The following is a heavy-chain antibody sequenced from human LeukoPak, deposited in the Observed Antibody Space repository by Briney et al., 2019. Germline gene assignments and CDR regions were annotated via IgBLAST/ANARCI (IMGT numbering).Heavy chain of an antibody. Sequence: GGSLRLSCTASGFTFSHAWMGWVRQAPGKGLEWVGRIKSKADGGTTDYAAPVKGRFTISRDDSKNTLFLQINSLKSEDTAVYYCTWGTGGNFDYWGQGTLVTVSS. V-gene: IGHV3-15*01. CDR2: IKSKADGGTT. J-gene: IGHJ4*02. CDR1: GFTFSHAW. D-gene: IGHD2-8*02. CDR3: TWGTGGNFDY.